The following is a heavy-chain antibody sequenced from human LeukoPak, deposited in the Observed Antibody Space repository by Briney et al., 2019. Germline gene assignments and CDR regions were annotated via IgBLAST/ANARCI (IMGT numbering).Heavy chain of an antibody. Sequence: PGGSLRLSCVASGFTLSSYGMHWVRQAPGKGLEWVAVIWYDGSNKYYADSVKGRFTISRDNSKNTLYLQMNSLRAEDTAVDYCAKERNDCSGGSCYNLDAFDIWGQGTMVTVSS. D-gene: IGHD2-15*01. V-gene: IGHV3-33*06. J-gene: IGHJ3*02. CDR1: GFTLSSYG. CDR2: IWYDGSNK. CDR3: AKERNDCSGGSCYNLDAFDI.